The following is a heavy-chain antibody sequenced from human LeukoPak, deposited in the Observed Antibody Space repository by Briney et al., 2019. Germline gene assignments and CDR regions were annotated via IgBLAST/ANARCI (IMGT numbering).Heavy chain of an antibody. CDR1: GFAVGDTY. CDR2: IYTSGNT. J-gene: IGHJ4*02. Sequence: PGGALRLSCADSGFAVGDTYMSWVRQAPGKGLEWISVIYTSGNTYYSDSVKGRLTISRDNSKNMVYLQIHSLTAEDTAVYYCARAKEWFRKIFDDWGQGTLVVVSS. D-gene: IGHD3-3*01. V-gene: IGHV3-53*01. CDR3: ARAKEWFRKIFDD.